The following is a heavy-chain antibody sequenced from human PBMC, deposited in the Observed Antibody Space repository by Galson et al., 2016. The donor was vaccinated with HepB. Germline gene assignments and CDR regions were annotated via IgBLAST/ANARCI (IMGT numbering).Heavy chain of an antibody. D-gene: IGHD2-2*01. J-gene: IGHJ5*02. CDR2: INSNSGEA. CDR3: VRGDVVVVPAEYNWFDP. Sequence: SVKVSCKASGYTYTDYYVHWVRQAPGLGLEWMGRINSNSGEANYAQRFQGRFTMTRDTSISTTYMEMSRLRSDDTAIYYCVRGDVVVVPAEYNWFDPCGPATLVTFSS. V-gene: IGHV1-2*06. CDR1: GYTYTDYY.